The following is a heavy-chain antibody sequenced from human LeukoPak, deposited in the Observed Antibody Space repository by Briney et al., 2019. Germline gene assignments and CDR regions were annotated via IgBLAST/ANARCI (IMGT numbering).Heavy chain of an antibody. V-gene: IGHV3-30*04. CDR1: GFTFSSYA. Sequence: PGRSLRLSCAASGFTFSSYAMHWVRQAPGKGLEWVAGISYDGSNKYYADSVKGRFTISRDNARNSLYLQMNSLRAEDTAVYFCARASWDPKYYYYMDVWGKGTTVTISS. J-gene: IGHJ6*03. D-gene: IGHD1-26*01. CDR2: ISYDGSNK. CDR3: ARASWDPKYYYYMDV.